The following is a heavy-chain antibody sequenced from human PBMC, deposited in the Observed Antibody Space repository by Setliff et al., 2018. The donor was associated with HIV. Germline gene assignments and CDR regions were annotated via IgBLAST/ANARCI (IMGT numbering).Heavy chain of an antibody. J-gene: IGHJ4*02. V-gene: IGHV1-69*10. D-gene: IGHD3-22*01. CDR1: GGTFSSYA. CDR2: IIPILGIA. Sequence: SVKVSCKASGGTFSSYAISWVRQAPGQGLEWMGGIIPILGIANYAQKFQGRVTITADKSTSTAYMELSSLRSEDTAVYYCARDYYYDSRGYRYFDYWGQGTRVTVAS. CDR3: ARDYYYDSRGYRYFDY.